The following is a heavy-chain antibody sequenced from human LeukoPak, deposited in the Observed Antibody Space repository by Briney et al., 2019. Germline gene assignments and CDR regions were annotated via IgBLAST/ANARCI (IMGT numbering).Heavy chain of an antibody. J-gene: IGHJ4*02. CDR1: GFTVSSNY. V-gene: IGHV3-66*02. CDR2: IYSGGST. D-gene: IGHD3-3*01. CDR3: AREAPRSYDFWSGYLGY. Sequence: GGSLRLSCAASGFTVSSNYMSWVRQAPGKGLEWVSVIYSGGSTYYADSVKGRFTISRDNSKNTLYLQMNSLRAKDTAVYYCAREAPRSYDFWSGYLGYWGQGTLVTVSS.